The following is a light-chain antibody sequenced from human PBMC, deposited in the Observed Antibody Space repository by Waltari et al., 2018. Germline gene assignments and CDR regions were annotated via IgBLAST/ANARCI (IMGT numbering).Light chain of an antibody. Sequence: QLVLTQSPSASASLGASVKLTCTLSSGHSHYAIPCPQQQPDKGPRYLMKVNSDGSHTKEDGIPDRFSGSSSGAERYLTISSLQSDDEADYYCQTWGTGIRVFGGGTKLTVL. CDR2: VNSDGSH. CDR1: SGHSHYA. V-gene: IGLV4-69*01. J-gene: IGLJ3*02. CDR3: QTWGTGIRV.